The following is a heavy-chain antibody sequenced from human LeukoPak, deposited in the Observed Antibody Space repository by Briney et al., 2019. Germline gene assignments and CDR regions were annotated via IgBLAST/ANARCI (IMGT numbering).Heavy chain of an antibody. J-gene: IGHJ6*02. V-gene: IGHV3-21*01. CDR3: ARDVHSDYDYYAMDV. Sequence: PGGSLRLSCAASGFTFSSYSVNWVRRAPGKGLEWVSSISTTSTYIYYADSVKGCFTISRDNAKSSLYLQMNSLRAEDTAVYYCARDVHSDYDYYAMDVWGQGTTVTVSS. D-gene: IGHD4-11*01. CDR1: GFTFSSYS. CDR2: ISTTSTYI.